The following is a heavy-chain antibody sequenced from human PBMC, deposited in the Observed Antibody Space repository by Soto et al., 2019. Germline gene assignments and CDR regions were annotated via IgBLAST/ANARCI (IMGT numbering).Heavy chain of an antibody. J-gene: IGHJ4*02. CDR1: GFTFSSYA. D-gene: IGHD4-4*01. CDR2: ISGSGGST. V-gene: IGHV3-23*01. CDR3: AKSRYYYSNYLPFDY. Sequence: GGSLRLSCAASGFTFSSYAMSWVRQAPGKGLEWVSAISGSGGSTYYADSVKGRFTISRDNSKNTLYLQMNSLRAEDTAVYYCAKSRYYYSNYLPFDYWGQGTLVTVSS.